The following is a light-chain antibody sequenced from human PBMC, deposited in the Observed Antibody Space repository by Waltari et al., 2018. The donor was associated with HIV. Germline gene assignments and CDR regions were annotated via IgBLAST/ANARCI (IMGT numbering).Light chain of an antibody. J-gene: IGKJ2*01. CDR1: QNASSDY. CDR2: GVS. Sequence: IVLTQSPKTLSLSPGERATLSCRASQNASSDYLAWYRQRPGQAPRLVIYGVSNRATDIPDRITGSGSGTDFTFTINGLELEDVALYYCQQYSSSPYTFGQGTKLQIK. V-gene: IGKV3-20*01. CDR3: QQYSSSPYT.